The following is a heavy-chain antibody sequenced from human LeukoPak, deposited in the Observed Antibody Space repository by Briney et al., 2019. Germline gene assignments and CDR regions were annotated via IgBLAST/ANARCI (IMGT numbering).Heavy chain of an antibody. V-gene: IGHV1-46*01. J-gene: IGHJ4*02. CDR2: INPSGGST. D-gene: IGHD6-6*01. CDR1: GYTFTGYY. Sequence: ASVKVSCKASGYTFTGYYMHWVRQAPGQGLEWMGIINPSGGSTSYAQKFQGRVTMTRDMSTSTVYMELSSLRSEDTAVYYCAISGEQQLVLFYWGQGTLVTVSS. CDR3: AISGEQQLVLFY.